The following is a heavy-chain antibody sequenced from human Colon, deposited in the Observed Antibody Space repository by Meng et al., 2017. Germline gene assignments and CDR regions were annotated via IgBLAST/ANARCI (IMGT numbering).Heavy chain of an antibody. Sequence: GESLKISCAASGFTFSSFSMNWVRQAPGKGLEWVSSISSTSNYIYYTNSVKGRFTISRDNAKNSLFLQMNSLRAEDTAVYYCAREHSFGSGSSKMGYWGQGTLVTVSS. CDR3: AREHSFGSGSSKMGY. J-gene: IGHJ4*02. CDR2: ISSTSNYI. V-gene: IGHV3-21*01. D-gene: IGHD3-10*01. CDR1: GFTFSSFS.